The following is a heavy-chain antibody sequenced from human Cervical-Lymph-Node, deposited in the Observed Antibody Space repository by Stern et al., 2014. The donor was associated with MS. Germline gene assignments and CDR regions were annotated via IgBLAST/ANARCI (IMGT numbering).Heavy chain of an antibody. CDR1: GFTFSSYW. J-gene: IGHJ6*02. CDR2: INRDGSEK. V-gene: IGHV3-7*01. D-gene: IGHD5-18*01. Sequence: VQLVESGGGLVQPGGSLRLSCAASGFTFSSYWMSWGRQAPGQGLEGGANINRDGSEKYYVDSVKGRFTISRDNAKNSLFLQLNSLRAEDTAVYYCAREGEYSYGYQSYYVMDVWGHGTTGTVSS. CDR3: AREGEYSYGYQSYYVMDV.